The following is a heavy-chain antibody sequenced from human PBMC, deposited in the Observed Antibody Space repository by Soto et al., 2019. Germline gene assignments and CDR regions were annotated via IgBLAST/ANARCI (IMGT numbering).Heavy chain of an antibody. Sequence: ASVKVSCKASGYTFTSYGISWVRQAPGQGLEWMGWISAYNGNTNYAQKLQGRVTMTTDTSTSTAYMELRSLRSDDTAVYYCVVGSGGSYYAGPLSWGQGTLVTVSS. D-gene: IGHD1-26*01. J-gene: IGHJ5*02. CDR3: VVGSGGSYYAGPLS. V-gene: IGHV1-18*01. CDR1: GYTFTSYG. CDR2: ISAYNGNT.